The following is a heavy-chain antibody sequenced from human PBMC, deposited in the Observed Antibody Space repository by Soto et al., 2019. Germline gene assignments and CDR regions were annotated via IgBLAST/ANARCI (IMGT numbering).Heavy chain of an antibody. CDR1: GFTFSSYA. J-gene: IGHJ6*02. CDR2: ISGSGGST. V-gene: IGHV3-23*01. D-gene: IGHD2-2*01. Sequence: GGSLRLSCAASGFTFSSYAMSWVRQAPGKGLEWVSAISGSGGSTYYANSVKGRFTISRDNSKNTLYLQMNSLRAEDTAVYYCAKANIVVVPAAIVPYGMDVWGQGTTVTVSS. CDR3: AKANIVVVPAAIVPYGMDV.